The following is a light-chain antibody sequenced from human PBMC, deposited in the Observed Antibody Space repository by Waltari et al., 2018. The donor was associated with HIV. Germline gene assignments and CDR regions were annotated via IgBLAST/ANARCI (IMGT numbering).Light chain of an antibody. CDR3: ATWDDGLNALL. CDR1: NSNIGSHA. J-gene: IGLJ2*01. V-gene: IGLV1-36*01. Sequence: QSVLTQSPSVSEAPGQRVPISCSGSNSNIGSHAVTWYRQSPGKPPRPPFYHDDLILSGVSDRLSASKSGTSASLAINDLQSEDESLYYCATWDDGLNALLFGGGTKVTVL. CDR2: HDD.